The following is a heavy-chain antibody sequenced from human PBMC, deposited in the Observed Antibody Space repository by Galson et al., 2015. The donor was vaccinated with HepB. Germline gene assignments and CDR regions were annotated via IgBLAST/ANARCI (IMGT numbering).Heavy chain of an antibody. D-gene: IGHD2-8*01. CDR3: ARPLVLNGRFTPGVGPFHI. Sequence: ETLSLTCAVSGVSISGGQYYWGWIRQSPTKGLDWVGSIYFGGRTYFSPSFQSRVAMSVDTSKNRLSLTLRSVTAADTAVYYCARPLVLNGRFTPGVGPFHIWGHGTMVTVSA. CDR1: GVSISGGQYY. CDR2: IYFGGRT. J-gene: IGHJ3*02. V-gene: IGHV4-39*01.